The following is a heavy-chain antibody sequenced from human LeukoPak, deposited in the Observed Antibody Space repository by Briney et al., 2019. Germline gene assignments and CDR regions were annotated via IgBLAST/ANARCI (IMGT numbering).Heavy chain of an antibody. CDR3: ARGGKLTMLRGVNDY. Sequence: SGGSLRLSCAASGFTFSSYSMNWVRQAPGKGLEWVSSISSSSSYIYYADSVKGRFTISRDNAKNSLYLQMNSLRAEDTAVYYCARGGKLTMLRGVNDYWGQGTLVTVSS. D-gene: IGHD3-10*01. CDR2: ISSSSSYI. CDR1: GFTFSSYS. J-gene: IGHJ4*02. V-gene: IGHV3-21*01.